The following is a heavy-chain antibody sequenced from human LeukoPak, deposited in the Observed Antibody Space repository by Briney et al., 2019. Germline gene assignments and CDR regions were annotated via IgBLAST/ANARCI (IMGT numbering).Heavy chain of an antibody. CDR2: IYYSGST. J-gene: IGHJ4*02. Sequence: PSETLSLTCTVSGGSISSYYWSWIRQPPGKGLEWIGYIYYSGSTNYNPSLKSRVTISVDTSKNQFSLKLSSVTAADTAVYYCARITSEVDFWSGYQRGTFDYWGQGTLVTVSS. CDR3: ARITSEVDFWSGYQRGTFDY. V-gene: IGHV4-59*01. CDR1: GGSISSYY. D-gene: IGHD3-3*01.